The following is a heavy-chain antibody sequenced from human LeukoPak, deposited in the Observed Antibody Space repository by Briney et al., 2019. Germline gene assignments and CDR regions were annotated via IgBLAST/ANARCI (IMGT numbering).Heavy chain of an antibody. CDR3: ARGVSQYRYDFDY. J-gene: IGHJ4*02. CDR2: ISSRSSYI. Sequence: KPGGSLRLSCAASGFTFSSYRMNWVRQAPGKGLEWVSSISSRSSYIYYADSVKGRFTISRDNAKNSLYLQMTSLRAEDTAVYYCARGVSQYRYDFDYWGQGTLVTVSS. CDR1: GFTFSSYR. V-gene: IGHV3-21*01. D-gene: IGHD3-16*02.